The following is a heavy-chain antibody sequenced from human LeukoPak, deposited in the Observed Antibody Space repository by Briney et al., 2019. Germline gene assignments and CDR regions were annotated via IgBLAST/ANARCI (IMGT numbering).Heavy chain of an antibody. J-gene: IGHJ4*02. D-gene: IGHD5-18*01. V-gene: IGHV3-74*01. Sequence: GGSLRLSCTASGFTFSSYWMHWVRQAPGKGLVWVSRINSDGSVTIYADSVKGRSTISRDNAKSSLYLQMNSLRAEDTAVYYCTRDAGTRLKYSFGYGDYWGQGALVTVSS. CDR2: INSDGSVT. CDR1: GFTFSSYW. CDR3: TRDAGTRLKYSFGYGDY.